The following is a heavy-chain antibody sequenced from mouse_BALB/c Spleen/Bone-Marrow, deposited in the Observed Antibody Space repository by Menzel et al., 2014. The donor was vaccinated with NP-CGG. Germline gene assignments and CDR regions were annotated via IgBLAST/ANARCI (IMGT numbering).Heavy chain of an antibody. CDR1: GYTFTSYW. V-gene: IGHV1-7*01. CDR3: ARDGYDAIAY. D-gene: IGHD2-2*01. J-gene: IGHJ3*01. Sequence: QVQLQQSGAELAKPGASVKMSCKASGYTFTSYWMHWVKQRPGQGLEWIGYINPSTGYTEYNQKFKDKATLTAVKSSTTAYMQLRSLTSEDSAVYYCARDGYDAIAYWGQGTLVTVSA. CDR2: INPSTGYT.